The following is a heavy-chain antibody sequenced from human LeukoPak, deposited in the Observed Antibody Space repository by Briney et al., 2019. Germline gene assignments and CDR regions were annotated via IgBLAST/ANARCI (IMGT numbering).Heavy chain of an antibody. V-gene: IGHV4-61*02. Sequence: SETLSLTCTVPGGSISSGSYYWSWIRQPAGKGLEWIGRIYTSGSTNYNPSLKSRVTISVDTSKNQFSLKLSSVTAADTAVYYCASGLDYWGQGTLVTVSS. CDR3: ASGLDY. CDR2: IYTSGST. CDR1: GGSISSGSYY. J-gene: IGHJ4*02.